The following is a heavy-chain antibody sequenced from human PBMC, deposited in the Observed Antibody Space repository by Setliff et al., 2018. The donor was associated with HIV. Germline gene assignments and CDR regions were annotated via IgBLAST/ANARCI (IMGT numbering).Heavy chain of an antibody. J-gene: IGHJ6*03. Sequence: SETLSLTCAVSGDSIRRGGYYWNWIRQHPGKGLGWIGDIYYSGRTHYNPALKSRLTILVDTSKNQFSLKVTSVTAADTAIYYCARASLDTIIGVNFYYMDVWGKGTTVTVSS. V-gene: IGHV4-31*02. D-gene: IGHD3-3*01. CDR1: GDSIRRGGYY. CDR3: ARASLDTIIGVNFYYMDV. CDR2: IYYSGRT.